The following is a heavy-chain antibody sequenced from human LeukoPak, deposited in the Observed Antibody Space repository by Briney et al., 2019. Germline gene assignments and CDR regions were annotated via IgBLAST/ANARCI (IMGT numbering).Heavy chain of an antibody. CDR1: GGSISSSSYY. CDR3: ARAHRDVVPAARYWYFDL. D-gene: IGHD2-2*01. V-gene: IGHV4-39*07. Sequence: KPSETLSLTCTVSGGSISSSSYYWGWIRQPPGKGLEWIGSIYYSGSTYYNPSLKSRVTISVDTSKNQFSLKLSSVTAADTAVYYCARAHRDVVPAARYWYFDLWGRGTLVTVSS. J-gene: IGHJ2*01. CDR2: IYYSGST.